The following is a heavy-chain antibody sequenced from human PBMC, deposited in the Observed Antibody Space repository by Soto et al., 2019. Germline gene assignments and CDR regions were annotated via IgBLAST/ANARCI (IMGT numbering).Heavy chain of an antibody. CDR3: ARSRGYSYGYESNYYYYGMDV. CDR1: GYTFTSYG. Sequence: ASVKVSCKASGYTFTSYGISWVRQAPGQGLEWMGWISAYNGNTNYAQKLQGRVTMTTDTSTSTAYMELRSLRSDDTAVYYCARSRGYSYGYESNYYYYGMDVWGQVTTVPVSS. J-gene: IGHJ6*02. CDR2: ISAYNGNT. D-gene: IGHD5-18*01. V-gene: IGHV1-18*01.